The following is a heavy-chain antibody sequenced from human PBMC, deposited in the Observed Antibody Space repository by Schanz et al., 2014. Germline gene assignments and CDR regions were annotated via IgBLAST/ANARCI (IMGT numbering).Heavy chain of an antibody. J-gene: IGHJ4*02. D-gene: IGHD6-19*01. V-gene: IGHV3-30*02. CDR3: AKAYSSGWYDLDY. CDR2: IRYDGVNK. CDR1: GFTFSSYG. Sequence: QVQLVESGGGVVQPGGSLRLSCAASGFTFSSYGIHWVRQAPDKGLEWVSFIRYDGVNKYYADSVKGRFTISRDNSKNTVYLQMNSLRTEDKAVYYCAKAYSSGWYDLDYWGQGTLVTVSS.